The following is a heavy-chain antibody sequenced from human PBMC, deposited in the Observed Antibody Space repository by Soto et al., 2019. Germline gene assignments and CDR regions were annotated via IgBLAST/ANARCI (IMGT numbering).Heavy chain of an antibody. CDR1: GFTFSDY. D-gene: IGHD3-22*01. V-gene: IGHV3-11*01. J-gene: IGHJ4*02. Sequence: PGGSLRLSCAASGFTFSDYMSWIRQAPGKGLEWVSYISSSGSTIYYADSVKGRFTISRDNAKNSLYLQMNSLRVEDTAVYYCAKHLIGGRLQSPFDLWGQGTQVTVSS. CDR3: AKHLIGGRLQSPFDL. CDR2: ISSSGSTI.